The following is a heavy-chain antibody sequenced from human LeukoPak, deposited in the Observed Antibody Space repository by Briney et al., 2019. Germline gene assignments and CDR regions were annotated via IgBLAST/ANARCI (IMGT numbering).Heavy chain of an antibody. V-gene: IGHV4-59*08. J-gene: IGHJ4*02. CDR1: GGSISSYY. D-gene: IGHD3-22*01. Sequence: SETLSLTCTVSGGSISSYYWSWIRQPPGKGLEWIGYIYYSGSTNYNPSLKSRVTISVDTSKNQFSLKLSSVTAADTAVYYCARLRVGSYYDSSGYPMGEFDYWGQGTLVTVSS. CDR3: ARLRVGSYYDSSGYPMGEFDY. CDR2: IYYSGST.